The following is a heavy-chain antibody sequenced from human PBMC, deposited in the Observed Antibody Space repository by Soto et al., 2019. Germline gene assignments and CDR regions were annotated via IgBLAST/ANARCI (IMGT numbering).Heavy chain of an antibody. Sequence: PSETLSLTSTVSGGSISSYYCSWIRQPPGKGLEWIGYIYYSGSTNYNPSLKSRVTISVDTSKNQFSLKLSSVTAADTAVYYCARGPRIAAAGYFLRDKYYFDYWGQGTLVTVSS. D-gene: IGHD6-13*01. J-gene: IGHJ4*02. CDR2: IYYSGST. CDR1: GGSISSYY. CDR3: ARGPRIAAAGYFLRDKYYFDY. V-gene: IGHV4-59*01.